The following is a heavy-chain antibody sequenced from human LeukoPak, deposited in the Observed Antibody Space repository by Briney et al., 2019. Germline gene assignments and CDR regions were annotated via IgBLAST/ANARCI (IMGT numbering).Heavy chain of an antibody. V-gene: IGHV3-53*01. J-gene: IGHJ4*02. CDR3: AMTDDILIAYSY. D-gene: IGHD3-9*01. Sequence: GGSLRLSCTVSGFSVSAIYLSWVRQVPGKGLQWVSGIYSAGTSFHAESLEGRFTVSRDFSKNILYLQMNSLRAEDTGVYYCAMTDDILIAYSYWGQGTSVTVSS. CDR1: GFSVSAIY. CDR2: IYSAGTS.